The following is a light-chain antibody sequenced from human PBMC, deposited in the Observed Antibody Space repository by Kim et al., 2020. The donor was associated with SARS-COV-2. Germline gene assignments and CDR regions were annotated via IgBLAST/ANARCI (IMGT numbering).Light chain of an antibody. J-gene: IGKJ1*01. CDR3: LQDSRYPRT. CDR1: QAIRNE. V-gene: IGKV1-6*01. CDR2: AAS. Sequence: ASPEDNFTVPCRASQAIRNELGWYQQKPGKAPKVLIYAASTLQSGVSSRFSGSGSGTDFTLTISSLQPEDFATYYCLQDSRYPRTFGQGTKVDIK.